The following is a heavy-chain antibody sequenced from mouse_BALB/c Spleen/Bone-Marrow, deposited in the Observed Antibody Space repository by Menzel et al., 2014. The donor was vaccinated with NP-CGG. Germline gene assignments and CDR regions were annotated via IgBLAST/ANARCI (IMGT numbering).Heavy chain of an antibody. CDR2: ISYDGSN. CDR1: GYSIXSGYY. Sequence: EVKLMESGPGLVKPSQSLSLTCSVTGYSIXSGYYWNWIRQFPGNKLEWMGYISYDGSNNYNPSLKNRISITRDTSKNQFFLKLNSVTTEDTATYYCARGDSSGYDYAMDYWGQGTSVTVSS. D-gene: IGHD3-2*01. CDR3: ARGDSSGYDYAMDY. J-gene: IGHJ4*01. V-gene: IGHV3-6*02.